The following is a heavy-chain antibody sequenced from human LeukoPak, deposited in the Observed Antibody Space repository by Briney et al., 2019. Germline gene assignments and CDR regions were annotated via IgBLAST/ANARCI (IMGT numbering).Heavy chain of an antibody. CDR1: GFTFSSYG. V-gene: IGHV3-30*02. CDR3: AKDFGVGDQTDY. J-gene: IGHJ4*02. CDR2: IRYDGSNK. D-gene: IGHD3-3*01. Sequence: GSLRLSCAASGFTFSSYGMHWVRQAPGKGLEWVAFIRYDGSNKYYADSVKGRFTISRDNSKNTLYLQMNSLRAEDTAVYYCAKDFGVGDQTDYWGQGTLVTVSS.